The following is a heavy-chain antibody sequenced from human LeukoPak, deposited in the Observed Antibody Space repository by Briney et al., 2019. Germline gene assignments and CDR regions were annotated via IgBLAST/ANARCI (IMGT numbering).Heavy chain of an antibody. J-gene: IGHJ4*02. D-gene: IGHD6-19*01. Sequence: ASVKVSCKAFGYTFTNYNMHWVRQAPGQGLEWMGIIDRSGDSTTYAQKFQGRVAMSRDTSTSTVYLELSSLRSEDTAVYYCASDSGGWSFDYCGQGTLVTVSS. V-gene: IGHV1-46*01. CDR2: IDRSGDST. CDR3: ASDSGGWSFDY. CDR1: GYTFTNYN.